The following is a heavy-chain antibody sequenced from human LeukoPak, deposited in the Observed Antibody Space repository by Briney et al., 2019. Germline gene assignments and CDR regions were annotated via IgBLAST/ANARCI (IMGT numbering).Heavy chain of an antibody. CDR2: IYYSGST. CDR3: ARFVGGSGYPIDY. J-gene: IGHJ4*02. V-gene: IGHV4-31*03. Sequence: SETLSHTCTVSGGSISSGGYYWSWIRQHPGKGLEWIGYIYYSGSTYYNPSLKSRVTISVDTSKNQFSLKLSSVTAADTAVYYCARFVGGSGYPIDYWGQGTLVTVSS. CDR1: GGSISSGGYY. D-gene: IGHD3-22*01.